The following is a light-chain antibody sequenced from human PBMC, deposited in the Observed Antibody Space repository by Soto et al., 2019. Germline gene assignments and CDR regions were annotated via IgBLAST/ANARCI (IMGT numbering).Light chain of an antibody. CDR3: QQYFWYWT. V-gene: IGKV1-5*03. J-gene: IGKJ1*01. CDR2: EVS. Sequence: DIQMTQSPSSLSASVGDRVTITCRASQSISSWLAWYQQKPGKAPNVLISEVSTLKTGVPSRFSGSGSGTEFTLTISSLQPGDFATYYCQQYFWYWTFGQGTKVDIK. CDR1: QSISSW.